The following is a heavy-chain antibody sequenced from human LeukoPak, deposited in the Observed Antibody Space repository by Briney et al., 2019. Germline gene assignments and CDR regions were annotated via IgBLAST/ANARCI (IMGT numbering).Heavy chain of an antibody. V-gene: IGHV6-1*01. CDR1: GDSVSSVSVV. Sequence: SQTLSLTCAISGDSVSSVSVVWNWIRQSPSGGLEWLGKTYYRSKWYNDYAVSVKSRITINPDTSKNQFSLQLDSVTPEDTAVYYCARGRLGTYDYWGQGTLVTVSS. CDR2: TYYRSKWYN. D-gene: IGHD7-27*01. J-gene: IGHJ4*02. CDR3: ARGRLGTYDY.